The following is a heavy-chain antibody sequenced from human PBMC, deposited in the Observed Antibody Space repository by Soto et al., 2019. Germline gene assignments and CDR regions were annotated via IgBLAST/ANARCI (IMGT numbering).Heavy chain of an antibody. J-gene: IGHJ4*02. V-gene: IGHV4-34*01. CDR3: ARGGRGITMVRGVNRPFDY. Sequence: SETLSLTCAVYGGSFSGYYWSWIRQPPGKGLEWIGEINHSGSTNYNPSLKSRVTISVDTSKNQFSLKLSSVTAADTAVNYCARGGRGITMVRGVNRPFDYWGQGTLVTVSS. D-gene: IGHD3-10*01. CDR1: GGSFSGYY. CDR2: INHSGST.